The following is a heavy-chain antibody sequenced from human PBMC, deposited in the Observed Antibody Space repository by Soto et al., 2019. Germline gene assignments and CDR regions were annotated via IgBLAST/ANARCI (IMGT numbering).Heavy chain of an antibody. Sequence: HPGGSLRLSCAASGFTCSCYAMRWVRQAQGKGLEWVSAISGSGGSTYYADSVKGRFTISRDNSKNTLYLQMNSLRAEDTAVYYCAKTRRSGRYFDWLSKETWSSGFDYWGQGTLVTVSS. CDR1: GFTCSCYA. J-gene: IGHJ4*02. D-gene: IGHD3-9*01. CDR3: AKTRRSGRYFDWLSKETWSSGFDY. V-gene: IGHV3-23*01. CDR2: ISGSGGST.